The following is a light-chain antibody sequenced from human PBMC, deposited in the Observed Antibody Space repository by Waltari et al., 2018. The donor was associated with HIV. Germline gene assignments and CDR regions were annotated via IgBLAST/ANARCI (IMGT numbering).Light chain of an antibody. Sequence: TQPPSVSGAPGPRVTISCTGPRPTIGAGHHAHWYHQLPGTAPKLPIFGNDNRPSGVPDRFSGSKSGSSASLAITGLQPEDEGDYYCQSFDNTLRGVFGGGTKLTVL. V-gene: IGLV1-40*01. CDR1: RPTIGAGHH. CDR2: GND. CDR3: QSFDNTLRGV. J-gene: IGLJ3*02.